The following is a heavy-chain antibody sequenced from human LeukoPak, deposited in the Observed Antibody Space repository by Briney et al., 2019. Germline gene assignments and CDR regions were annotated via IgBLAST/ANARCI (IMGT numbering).Heavy chain of an antibody. Sequence: GGSLRLPCAASGFTFSSYWMSWVRQAPGKGLEWVANIKQDGSEKYYVDSVKGRFTISRDNAKNSLYLQMNSLRAEDTAVYYCARDMSSGWYDYWGQGTLVTVSS. V-gene: IGHV3-7*03. D-gene: IGHD6-19*01. J-gene: IGHJ4*02. CDR3: ARDMSSGWYDY. CDR2: IKQDGSEK. CDR1: GFTFSSYW.